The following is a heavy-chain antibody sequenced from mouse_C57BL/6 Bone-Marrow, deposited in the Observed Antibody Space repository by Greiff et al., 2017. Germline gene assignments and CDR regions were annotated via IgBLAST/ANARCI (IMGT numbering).Heavy chain of an antibody. Sequence: VQLQESGAELARPGASVKLSCKASGYTFTSYGISWVKPRPGQGLEWIGELYPRSGNTYYNEKFTGKATLTADKSSSTAYMELRCLTSEDSAVDFCARENYYGSSSYYFYYWGRGNTLTVTA. D-gene: IGHD1-1*01. CDR3: ARENYYGSSSYYFYY. J-gene: IGHJ2*01. CDR1: GYTFTSYG. V-gene: IGHV1-81*01. CDR2: LYPRSGNT.